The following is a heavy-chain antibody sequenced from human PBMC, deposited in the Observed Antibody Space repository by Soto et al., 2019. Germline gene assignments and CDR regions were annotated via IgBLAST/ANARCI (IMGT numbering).Heavy chain of an antibody. D-gene: IGHD3-22*01. J-gene: IGHJ4*02. CDR3: SRDYYGPGPD. CDR2: IKEDGGKT. V-gene: IGHV3-7*04. Sequence: EVQLVESGGGLVQPGGSLRLSCVASGLTLSRYWMSWVRQAPGKGLELVANIKEDGGKTYYVDSVKGRFTISRDNAKNSVYLQMNSLRVEDTAVYYCSRDYYGPGPDWGQGTLVIVSS. CDR1: GLTLSRYW.